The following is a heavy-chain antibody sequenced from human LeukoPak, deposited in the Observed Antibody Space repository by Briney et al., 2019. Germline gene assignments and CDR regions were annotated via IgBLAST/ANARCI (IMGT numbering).Heavy chain of an antibody. J-gene: IGHJ6*02. V-gene: IGHV4-30-4*08. CDR1: GGSINSGDYY. CDR3: ARDISGMGYGMDV. D-gene: IGHD3-10*01. Sequence: SPSQTLSLTCTVSGGSINSGDYYWSWIRQPPGKGLEWIGYIFHSGITYYNPSLKSRVTISVDTSENQFSLKLSSVTAADTAVYYCARDISGMGYGMDVWGQGTTVTVSS. CDR2: IFHSGIT.